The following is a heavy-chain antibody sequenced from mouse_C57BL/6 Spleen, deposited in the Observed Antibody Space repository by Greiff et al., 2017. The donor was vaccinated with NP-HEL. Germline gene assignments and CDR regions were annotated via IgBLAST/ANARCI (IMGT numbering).Heavy chain of an antibody. J-gene: IGHJ4*01. V-gene: IGHV1-69*01. CDR1: GYTFTSYW. CDR3: ARRIITTVVATDYYAMDY. CDR2: IDPSDSYT. Sequence: QVQLQQPGAELVMPGASVKLSCKASGYTFTSYWMHWVKQRPGQGLEWIGEIDPSDSYTNYNPKFKGKSTLTVDKSSSTAYMQLSSLTSEDSAVYYCARRIITTVVATDYYAMDYWGQGTSVTVSS. D-gene: IGHD1-1*01.